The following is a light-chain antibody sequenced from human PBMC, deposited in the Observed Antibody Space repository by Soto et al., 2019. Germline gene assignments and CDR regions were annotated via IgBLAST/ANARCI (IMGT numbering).Light chain of an antibody. CDR1: NSDVGGYNY. V-gene: IGLV2-14*01. Sequence: QSVLSQPASVSGSPGQSITISCAGTNSDVGGYNYVSWYQQYPGKAPKLMVYDVNNRPSGISNRFSGSKSGNTASLTISGLQAEDEADYYCNSYTNNSTVVFGGGTKLTVL. CDR3: NSYTNNSTVV. J-gene: IGLJ2*01. CDR2: DVN.